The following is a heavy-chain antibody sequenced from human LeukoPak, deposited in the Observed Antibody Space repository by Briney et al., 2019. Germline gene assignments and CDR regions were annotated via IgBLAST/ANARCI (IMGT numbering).Heavy chain of an antibody. J-gene: IGHJ2*01. CDR2: IIPIFGTA. Sequence: SVKVSCKASGGTFSSYAISWVRLAPGQGLEWMGGIIPIFGTANYAQKFQGRVTITADESTSTAYMELSSLRSEDTAVYYCARVNYGSGSYYIEIKESWYFDLWGRGTLVTVSS. D-gene: IGHD3-10*01. V-gene: IGHV1-69*01. CDR1: GGTFSSYA. CDR3: ARVNYGSGSYYIEIKESWYFDL.